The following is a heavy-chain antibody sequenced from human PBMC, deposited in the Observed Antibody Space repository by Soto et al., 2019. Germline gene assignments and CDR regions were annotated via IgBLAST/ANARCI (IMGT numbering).Heavy chain of an antibody. CDR1: GYTFTSYA. Sequence: ASVKVSCKASGYTFTSYAMHWVRQAPGQRLEWMGWINAGNGNTKYSQKFQGRVTITADESTSTAYMELSSLRFEDTAVYYCASGGPYYDFWSGYYNYWGQGTLVTVSS. CDR2: INAGNGNT. J-gene: IGHJ4*02. V-gene: IGHV1-3*01. CDR3: ASGGPYYDFWSGYYNY. D-gene: IGHD3-3*01.